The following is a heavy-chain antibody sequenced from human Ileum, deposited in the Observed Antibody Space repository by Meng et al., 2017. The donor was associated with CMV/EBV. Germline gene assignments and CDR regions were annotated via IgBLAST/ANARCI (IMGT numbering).Heavy chain of an antibody. D-gene: IGHD3-22*01. Sequence: LSVAASGFAVNSNYMNWVRQAPGKGLEWVSVIYSDGTTYYADSVRGRFTISRDNSKNTLHLQMNSLRAGDTALYYCARGGGYYAIDYWGQGTLVTVSS. V-gene: IGHV3-66*02. CDR2: IYSDGTT. J-gene: IGHJ4*02. CDR1: GFAVNSNY. CDR3: ARGGGYYAIDY.